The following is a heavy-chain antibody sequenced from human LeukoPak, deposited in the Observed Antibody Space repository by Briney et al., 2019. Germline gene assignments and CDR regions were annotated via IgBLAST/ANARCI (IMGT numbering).Heavy chain of an antibody. J-gene: IGHJ5*02. D-gene: IGHD6-13*01. Sequence: SETLSLTCTVSGGSVSSGSYYWSWIRQPPGKGLEWIGYIYYSGSTNYNPSLKSRVTISVDTSKNQFSLKLSSVTAADTAVYYCARANVPGYSSSWYIYNWFDPWGQGTLVTVSS. CDR2: IYYSGST. CDR1: GGSVSSGSYY. V-gene: IGHV4-61*01. CDR3: ARANVPGYSSSWYIYNWFDP.